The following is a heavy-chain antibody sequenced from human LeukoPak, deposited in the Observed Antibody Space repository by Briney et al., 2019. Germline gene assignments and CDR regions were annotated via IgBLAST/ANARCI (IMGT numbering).Heavy chain of an antibody. J-gene: IGHJ5*02. CDR1: GGSMSGHF. CDR3: ARGSEVPAAVNWFDP. D-gene: IGHD2-2*01. V-gene: IGHV4-59*11. Sequence: SETLSLTCSVSGGSMSGHFWAWIRQPPGKGLQWIGYVYYSGNTNYNPSLRSRATMSLDTSKNQFSLKLSSVTAADTAVYYCARGSEVPAAVNWFDPWGQGTLVTVSS. CDR2: VYYSGNT.